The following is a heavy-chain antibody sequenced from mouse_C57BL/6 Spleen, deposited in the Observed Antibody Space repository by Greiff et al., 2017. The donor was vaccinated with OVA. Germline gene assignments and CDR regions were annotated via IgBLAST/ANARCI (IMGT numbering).Heavy chain of an antibody. D-gene: IGHD1-1*01. CDR1: GYSFTGYY. CDR3: ARSLLRYFDY. V-gene: IGHV1-42*01. J-gene: IGHJ2*01. CDR2: INPSTGGT. Sequence: VQLQQSGPELVKPGASVKISCKASGYSFTGYYMNWVKQSPEKSLEWIGEINPSTGGTTYNQKFKAKATLTVDKSSSTAYMQLKSLTSEDSAVYYCARSLLRYFDYWGQGTTLTVSS.